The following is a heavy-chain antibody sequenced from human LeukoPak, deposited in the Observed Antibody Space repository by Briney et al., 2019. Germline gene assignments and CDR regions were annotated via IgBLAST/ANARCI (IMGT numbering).Heavy chain of an antibody. D-gene: IGHD5-18*01. CDR3: ARGRYSYGYWVGFFDY. CDR2: INPNSGGT. J-gene: IGHJ4*02. CDR1: GYTFTGYY. Sequence: AASVKVSCKASGYTFTGYYMHWVRQAPGQGLEWMGWINPNSGGTNYAQKFQGRVTMTRDTSISTAYMELSRLRSDDTAVYYCARGRYSYGYWVGFFDYWGQGTLVTVSS. V-gene: IGHV1-2*02.